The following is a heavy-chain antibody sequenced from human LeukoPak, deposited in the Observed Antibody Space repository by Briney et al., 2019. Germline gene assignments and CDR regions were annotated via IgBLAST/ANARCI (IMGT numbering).Heavy chain of an antibody. CDR1: GYTFTNFG. Sequence: ASVKVSCKASGYTFTNFGISWVRQAPGEGLEWMGWISAKNGNTNYAQKVQGRVTMTTDTSTSTAYMELRSLRSDDTAVYYCARLDGTYHRAYYYLYYMDVWGEGTTVTVSS. CDR3: ARLDGTYHRAYYYLYYMDV. J-gene: IGHJ6*03. D-gene: IGHD3/OR15-3a*01. CDR2: ISAKNGNT. V-gene: IGHV1-18*01.